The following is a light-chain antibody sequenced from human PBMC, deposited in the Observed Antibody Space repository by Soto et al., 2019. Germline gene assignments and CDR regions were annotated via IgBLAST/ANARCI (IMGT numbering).Light chain of an antibody. J-gene: IGKJ4*01. V-gene: IGKV3-11*01. CDR3: QQRSNWPYLT. CDR1: HSVSGY. CDR2: DAS. Sequence: EIVLTQSPDTLSLSPGERATLSCRASHSVSGYLGGYQQQPGQAPRLLIYDASNRAYGVPARFRGSGSGTNFTLTIASLEPDDFAVYYCQQRSNWPYLTFGGGTKVDIK.